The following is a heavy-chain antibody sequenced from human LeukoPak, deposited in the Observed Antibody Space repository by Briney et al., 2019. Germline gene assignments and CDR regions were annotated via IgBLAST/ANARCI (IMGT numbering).Heavy chain of an antibody. J-gene: IGHJ4*02. Sequence: SETLSLTCTVSGGSISSGGYFWTWIRQHPGKGLEWIGYIYYSGSTYYNPSLKSRVTISVDTSKNQLSLKLSSVTAADTAVYYCARVKIAAGLFCFDYWGQGTLVTVSS. V-gene: IGHV4-31*03. CDR2: IYYSGST. D-gene: IGHD6-13*01. CDR1: GGSISSGGYF. CDR3: ARVKIAAGLFCFDY.